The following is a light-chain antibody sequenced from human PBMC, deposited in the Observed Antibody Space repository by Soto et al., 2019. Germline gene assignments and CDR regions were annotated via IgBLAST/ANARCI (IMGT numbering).Light chain of an antibody. CDR3: QQYDSSPVT. V-gene: IGKV3-20*01. CDR2: AAS. Sequence: EIVLTQSPGTLSLSPGERATLSCRASQSVSSSYLAWYQQKPGQAPRLLIYAASSRATGIPDRFSGSGSGTDFTLTISSLEPEDFAVYYCQQYDSSPVTFGQGTKVEIK. J-gene: IGKJ1*01. CDR1: QSVSSSY.